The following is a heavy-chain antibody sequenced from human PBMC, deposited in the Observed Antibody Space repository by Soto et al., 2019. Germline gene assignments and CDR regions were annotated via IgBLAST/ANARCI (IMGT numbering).Heavy chain of an antibody. V-gene: IGHV3-23*01. CDR1: GLTFSRYA. Sequence: GGSLKLSCAASGLTFSRYAMSGVRQAPGKGLEWVAAISGSGGSTYYADSVKGRFTISRDNSKNTLYLQMNSLRAEDTAVYYCAYFFFYICGVIRNLFDPCAQRTLVTVSS. J-gene: IGHJ5*02. D-gene: IGHD3-10*01. CDR3: AYFFFYICGVIRNLFDP. CDR2: ISGSGGST.